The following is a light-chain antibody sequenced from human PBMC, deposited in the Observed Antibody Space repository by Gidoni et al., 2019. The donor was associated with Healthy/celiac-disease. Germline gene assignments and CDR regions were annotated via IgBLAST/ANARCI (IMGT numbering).Light chain of an antibody. V-gene: IGKV3-11*01. CDR3: QQRSNWLT. CDR2: DAS. J-gene: IGKJ2*01. Sequence: EIVLTPSPATLSLSPGERATLSCRASQSVSSYLAWYQQKPGQAPRPLIYDASNRATGIPARFSGSGSGTDFTLTISSLEPEDFAGYYCQQRSNWLTFGQGTKLEIK. CDR1: QSVSSY.